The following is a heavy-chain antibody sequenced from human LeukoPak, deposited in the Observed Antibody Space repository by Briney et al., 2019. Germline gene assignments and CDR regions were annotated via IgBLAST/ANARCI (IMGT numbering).Heavy chain of an antibody. J-gene: IGHJ4*02. CDR2: VSASGSIM. CDR1: GFTFSSYG. V-gene: IGHV3-48*02. CDR3: TPFTY. Sequence: GGSLRLSCAASGFTFSSYGMHWVRQAPGKGLEWLSYVSASGSIMYYADSVKGRFTISRDNAKNSVYLQMNSLRDEDTAIYYCTPFTYWGQGTLVSVSS. D-gene: IGHD2-15*01.